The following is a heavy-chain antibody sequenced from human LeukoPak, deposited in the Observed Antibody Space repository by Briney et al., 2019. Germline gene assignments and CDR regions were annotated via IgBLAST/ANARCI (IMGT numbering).Heavy chain of an antibody. CDR2: ISYDGSNK. D-gene: IGHD2-2*01. V-gene: IGHV3-30-3*01. J-gene: IGHJ4*02. CDR1: GFTFSSYA. Sequence: GGSLRLSCAASGFTFSSYAMHWVRQAPGKGLEWVAVISYDGSNKYYADSVKGRFTISRDNSKNTLYLQMNSLRAEDTAVYYCAKDRPYCSSTSCPRGELDYWGQGTLVTVSS. CDR3: AKDRPYCSSTSCPRGELDY.